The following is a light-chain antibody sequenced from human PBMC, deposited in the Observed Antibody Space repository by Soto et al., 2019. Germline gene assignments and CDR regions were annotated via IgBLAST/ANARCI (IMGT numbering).Light chain of an antibody. CDR2: GAF. CDR3: QQYNNGIT. V-gene: IGKV3-15*01. Sequence: EIVMSHSPVTLSVSQGERATLSCRASQSVSSNLAWYQQKPGQAPSLLIYGAFTRATGIPARFSGSGSGTEFTLAISSLQSEDFAVYYCQQYNNGITFGQGTRLEIK. CDR1: QSVSSN. J-gene: IGKJ5*01.